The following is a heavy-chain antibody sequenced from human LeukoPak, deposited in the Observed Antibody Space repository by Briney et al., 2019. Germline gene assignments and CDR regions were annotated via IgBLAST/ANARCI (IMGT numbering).Heavy chain of an antibody. CDR2: INADGSST. D-gene: IGHD3-16*01. CDR3: AKVRWGSDNALDS. V-gene: IGHV3-74*01. J-gene: IGHJ4*02. Sequence: GGSLRLSCAASEFIFSSYWMHWVRQAPGKGLVWVSRINADGSSTTYADSVRGRFTISRDNAKDTLYLQMNSLRAEDTAVYYCAKVRWGSDNALDSRGQGTLVTVSS. CDR1: EFIFSSYW.